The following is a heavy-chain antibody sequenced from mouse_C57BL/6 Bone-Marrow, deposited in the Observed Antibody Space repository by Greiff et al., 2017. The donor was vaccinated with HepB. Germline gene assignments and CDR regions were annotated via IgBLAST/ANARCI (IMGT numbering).Heavy chain of an antibody. CDR2: IDPENGDT. D-gene: IGHD2-4*01. J-gene: IGHJ2*01. V-gene: IGHV14-4*01. CDR3: TTYDYPDY. Sequence: EVQLQQSGAELVRPGASVKLSCTASGFNIKDDYMHWVKQRPEQGLEWIGWIDPENGDTEYASKFQGKATITADTSSNTAYLQLSSLTSEDTAVYYCTTYDYPDYGGQGNTLTVSS. CDR1: GFNIKDDY.